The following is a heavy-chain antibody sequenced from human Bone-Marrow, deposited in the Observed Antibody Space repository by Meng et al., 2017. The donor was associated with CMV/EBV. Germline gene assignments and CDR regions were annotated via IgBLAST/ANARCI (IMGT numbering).Heavy chain of an antibody. CDR1: QYISNAYS. CDR3: ARDFHFSDGAKRGFDS. D-gene: IGHD2/OR15-2a*01. V-gene: IGHV1-2*02. Sequence: QVRLIQSGAEVKGPGASMKVSCKSSQYISNAYSVYWLRQAPGQGLEWMAWIKANSGQTSYAQDFQDRVTLTWDTSINTAYMELSGLTSDDTAIYYCARDFHFSDGAKRGFDSWGQGTLVTVSS. J-gene: IGHJ4*02. CDR2: IKANSGQT.